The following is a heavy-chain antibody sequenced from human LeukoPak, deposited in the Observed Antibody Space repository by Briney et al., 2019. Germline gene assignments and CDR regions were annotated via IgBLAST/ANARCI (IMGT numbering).Heavy chain of an antibody. CDR2: IKQDGSEK. D-gene: IGHD4-23*01. CDR1: GFTFISYW. J-gene: IGHJ4*02. CDR3: ARRAGGYSHPYDY. Sequence: GGSLRLSCAASGFTFISYWMSWVRQAPGKGLEWVANIKQDGSEKYYVDSVKGRFTISRDNAKNSLYLQMNSLRAEDTAVYYCARRAGGYSHPYDYWGQGILVTVSS. V-gene: IGHV3-7*01.